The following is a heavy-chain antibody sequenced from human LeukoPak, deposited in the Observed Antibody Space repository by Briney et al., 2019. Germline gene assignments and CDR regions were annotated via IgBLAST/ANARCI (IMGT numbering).Heavy chain of an antibody. D-gene: IGHD3-10*01. Sequence: SETLSLTCTVSGGSVSSSYWSWIRQPAGKGLEWIGRISNTGGTNYNPSLKNRVTMSVDTSKNQFPLNLNSVSAADTTVYYCAREGRSSVQGYWGQGTLVTVSS. CDR1: GGSVSSSY. V-gene: IGHV4-4*07. CDR3: AREGRSSVQGY. CDR2: ISNTGGT. J-gene: IGHJ4*02.